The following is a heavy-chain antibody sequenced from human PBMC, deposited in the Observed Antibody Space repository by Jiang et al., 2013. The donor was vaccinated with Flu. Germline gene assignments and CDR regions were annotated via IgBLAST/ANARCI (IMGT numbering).Heavy chain of an antibody. Sequence: LVQPGRSLRLSCAASGFTFDDYAMHWVRQAPGKGLEWVSGISWNSGSIGYADSVKGRFTISRDNAKNSLYLQMNSLRAEDTALYYCAKAGIAARPGILDYWGQGTLVTVSS. J-gene: IGHJ4*02. V-gene: IGHV3-9*01. CDR1: GFTFDDYA. CDR2: ISWNSGSI. CDR3: AKAGIAARPGILDY. D-gene: IGHD6-6*01.